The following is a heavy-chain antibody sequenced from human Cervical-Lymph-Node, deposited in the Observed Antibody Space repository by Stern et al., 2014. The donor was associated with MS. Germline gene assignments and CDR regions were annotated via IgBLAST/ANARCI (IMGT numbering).Heavy chain of an antibody. V-gene: IGHV2-70*04. CDR1: GISLSSSGMR. Sequence: QVTLRESGPALVKPTQTLTLTCTCSGISLSSSGMRVSWIRQPPGKALEWLARIDWDDDKFYSTSLKTRLTISKDTSKNQVVLTVTDLDPVDTATYWSARTRFDKSGFYFDSWGQGTLVTVSS. D-gene: IGHD3-22*01. J-gene: IGHJ4*02. CDR3: ARTRFDKSGFYFDS. CDR2: IDWDDDK.